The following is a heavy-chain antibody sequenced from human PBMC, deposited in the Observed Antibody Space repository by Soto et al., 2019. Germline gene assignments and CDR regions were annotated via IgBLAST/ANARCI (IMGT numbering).Heavy chain of an antibody. CDR3: ARSLPGGTIFYMDV. CDR1: SGSVTSGRFF. J-gene: IGHJ6*03. D-gene: IGHD2-2*01. Sequence: QVQLRESGPGVVKPSETLSLICSVSSGSVTSGRFFWSWVRQHPGKGLEWIGHIYYGGNTYYNPSLKSRVAMSVDTSKNRVSLTLSALTAADTAVYYCARSLPGGTIFYMDVWGEGTTVTVSS. CDR2: IYYGGNT. V-gene: IGHV4-31*02.